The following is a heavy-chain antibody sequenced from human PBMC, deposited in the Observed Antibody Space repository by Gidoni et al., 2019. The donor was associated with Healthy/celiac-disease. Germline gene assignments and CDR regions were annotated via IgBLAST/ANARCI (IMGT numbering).Heavy chain of an antibody. CDR1: GGSISSNDW. CDR3: ASTDPLITGTYCFDY. J-gene: IGHJ4*02. V-gene: IGHV4-4*02. Sequence: QVQLQESGPGLVKPSGTLSLTCAVSGGSISSNDWWNWVRQPPGKGLEWIGEISHSGGTNYNPSLKIRVTISVDKSKNQFSLRLSSVTAADTAVYYCASTDPLITGTYCFDYWGQGTLVTVSS. CDR2: ISHSGGT. D-gene: IGHD1-20*01.